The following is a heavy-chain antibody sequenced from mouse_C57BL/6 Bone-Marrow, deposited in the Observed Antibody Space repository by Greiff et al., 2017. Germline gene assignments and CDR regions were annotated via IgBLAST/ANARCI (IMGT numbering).Heavy chain of an antibody. V-gene: IGHV10-1*01. J-gene: IGHJ4*01. CDR3: VRRGWYYAMDY. CDR1: GFSFNTYA. Sequence: EVKLMESGGGLVQPKGSLKLSCAASGFSFNTYAMNWVRQAPGKGLEWVARIRSKSNNYATYYADSVKDRFTISRDDSESMLYLQMNNLKTEDTAMYYCVRRGWYYAMDYWGQGTSVTVSS. CDR2: IRSKSNNYAT.